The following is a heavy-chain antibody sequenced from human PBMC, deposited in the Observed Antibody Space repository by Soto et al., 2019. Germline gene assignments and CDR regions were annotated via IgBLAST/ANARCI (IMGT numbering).Heavy chain of an antibody. CDR3: ARIPVDTYMINWFDP. V-gene: IGHV4-61*08. Sequence: TLSLTCTVSGGSVSSGDYYWSWIRQPPGKGLEWIGYIYYSGSTNYNPSLKSRVSISLDTSKNQFSLRLTSVTAADTAVYYCARIPVDTYMINWFDPWGQGTLVTVSS. CDR1: GGSVSSGDYY. J-gene: IGHJ5*02. D-gene: IGHD5-18*01. CDR2: IYYSGST.